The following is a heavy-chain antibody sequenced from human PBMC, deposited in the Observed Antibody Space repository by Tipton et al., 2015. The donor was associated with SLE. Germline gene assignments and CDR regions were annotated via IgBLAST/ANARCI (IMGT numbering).Heavy chain of an antibody. J-gene: IGHJ4*02. Sequence: WIRQPPGKGLEWVAVISYDGSNKYYADSVKGRFTISRDNSKNTLYLQMNSLRAEDTAVYYCAKDAGYWLGYWGQGTLVTVSS. V-gene: IGHV3-30-3*02. D-gene: IGHD2-8*02. CDR2: ISYDGSNK. CDR3: AKDAGYWLGY.